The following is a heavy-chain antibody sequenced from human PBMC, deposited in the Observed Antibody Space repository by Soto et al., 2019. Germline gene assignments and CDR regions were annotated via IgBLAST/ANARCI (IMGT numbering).Heavy chain of an antibody. CDR3: ARIRGGRPNPDYFDY. V-gene: IGHV1-46*04. J-gene: IGHJ4*02. D-gene: IGHD3-10*01. Sequence: QVQLVQSGAEVKKPGASLKVSCKASGYTFTSYYMHWVRQAPGPGLEWMGIISPSTGSPSYAQQVQGRVTMTRDTSTSTVYMELSLRSEDTAVYYCARIRGGRPNPDYFDYWGQGTLVTVSS. CDR1: GYTFTSYY. CDR2: ISPSTGSP.